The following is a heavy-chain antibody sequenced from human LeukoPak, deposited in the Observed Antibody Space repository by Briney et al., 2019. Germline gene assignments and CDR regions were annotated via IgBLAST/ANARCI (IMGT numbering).Heavy chain of an antibody. Sequence: GGSLRVSCAASGFTFSSSAMHWVRQAPGKGLEYVSAISSNGNTTYYANSVKGRFIISRDNSKNTLYLQMGSLRAEDMAVYYCARGGRPGVGATLYYFDYWGQGTLVTVSS. CDR2: ISSNGNTT. CDR3: ARGGRPGVGATLYYFDY. D-gene: IGHD1-26*01. V-gene: IGHV3-64*01. CDR1: GFTFSSSA. J-gene: IGHJ4*02.